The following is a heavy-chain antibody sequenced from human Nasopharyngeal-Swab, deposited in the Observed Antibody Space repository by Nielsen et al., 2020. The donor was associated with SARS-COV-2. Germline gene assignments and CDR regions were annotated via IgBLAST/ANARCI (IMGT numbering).Heavy chain of an antibody. D-gene: IGHD1-7*01. Sequence: SLKISCAASGFTFSSYAMHWVRQAPGKGLEGVAVISYDGSNKYYADSVKGRFTISRDNSKNTLYLQMNSLRAEDTAVYYCARDLTGTGYYGMDVWGQGTTVTVSS. J-gene: IGHJ6*02. CDR3: ARDLTGTGYYGMDV. CDR2: ISYDGSNK. CDR1: GFTFSSYA. V-gene: IGHV3-30-3*01.